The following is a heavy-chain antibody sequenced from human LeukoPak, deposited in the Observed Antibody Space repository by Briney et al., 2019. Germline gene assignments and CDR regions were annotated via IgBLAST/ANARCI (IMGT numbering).Heavy chain of an antibody. D-gene: IGHD3-10*01. CDR3: ARVFDSGSQAYFYYMDV. J-gene: IGHJ6*03. Sequence: PGGSLRLSCAASGFTFSSYEMNWVRQAPGKGLEWVSYISSSGRTKYYADSVKGRFTISRDNAKNSLYLQMNSLRAEDTAVYYCARVFDSGSQAYFYYMDVWGKGTTVIISS. CDR1: GFTFSSYE. CDR2: ISSSGRTK. V-gene: IGHV3-48*03.